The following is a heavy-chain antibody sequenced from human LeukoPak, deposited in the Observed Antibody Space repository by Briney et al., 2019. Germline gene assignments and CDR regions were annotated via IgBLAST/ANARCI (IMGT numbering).Heavy chain of an antibody. D-gene: IGHD3-3*01. V-gene: IGHV4-39*01. CDR2: IYYSGST. J-gene: IGHJ4*02. CDR3: ASLRLSYYDFWSGYSGMATHRGEFDY. CDR1: GGSISSSSYY. Sequence: SETLSLTCTVSGGSISSSSYYWGWIRQPPGKGREWIGSIYYSGSTYYNPSLKSRVTISVDTSKNQFSLKLSSVTAADTAVYYCASLRLSYYDFWSGYSGMATHRGEFDYWGQGTLVTVSS.